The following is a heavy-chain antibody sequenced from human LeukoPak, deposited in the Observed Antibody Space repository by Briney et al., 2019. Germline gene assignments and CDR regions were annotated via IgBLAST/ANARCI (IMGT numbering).Heavy chain of an antibody. J-gene: IGHJ5*02. CDR2: INHSGST. CDR3: ARGPVTVTTNNWFDP. CDR1: GGSFSGYY. D-gene: IGHD4-17*01. Sequence: PSETLPLTCAVYGGSFSGYYWSWIRQPPGKGLEWIGEINHSGSTNYNPSLKSRVTISVDTSKNQFSLKLSSVTAADTAVYYCARGPVTVTTNNWFDPWGQGTLVTVSS. V-gene: IGHV4-34*01.